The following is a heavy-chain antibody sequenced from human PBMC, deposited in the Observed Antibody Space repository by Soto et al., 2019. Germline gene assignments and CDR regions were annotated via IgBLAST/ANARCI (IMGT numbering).Heavy chain of an antibody. Sequence: WGSLRLSCAASGFTFSSYSMNWVRQAPGKGLEWVSSISSSSSYIYYADSVKGRFTISRDNAKNSLYLQMNSLRAEDTAVYYCAREPRPVSSGYDRGDAFDIWGQGTMVTVSS. V-gene: IGHV3-21*01. CDR1: GFTFSSYS. D-gene: IGHD5-12*01. J-gene: IGHJ3*02. CDR3: AREPRPVSSGYDRGDAFDI. CDR2: ISSSSSYI.